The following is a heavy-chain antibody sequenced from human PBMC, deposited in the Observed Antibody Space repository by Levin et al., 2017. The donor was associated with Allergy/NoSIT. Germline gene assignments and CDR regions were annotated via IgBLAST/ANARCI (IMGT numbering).Heavy chain of an antibody. CDR1: GGSLRSGTYN. Sequence: PSETLSLTCSVSGGSLRSGTYNWNWIRQSPGKGLEWIGNIYSSGSSNYNPSLKSRVTISVDTSKNQFSLSLTSVTAADTAVYYCVRDSALLNSKFESWGRGTLVTVSS. CDR2: IYSSGSS. D-gene: IGHD1-26*01. V-gene: IGHV4-61*01. J-gene: IGHJ4*02. CDR3: VRDSALLNSKFES.